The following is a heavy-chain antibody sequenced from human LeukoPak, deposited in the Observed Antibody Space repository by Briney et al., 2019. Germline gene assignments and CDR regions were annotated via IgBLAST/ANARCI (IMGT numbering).Heavy chain of an antibody. CDR1: GFTFGDYA. V-gene: IGHV3-49*04. CDR2: IRSKAYGGTT. CDR3: TRARTGGGYKYYFDY. D-gene: IGHD5-24*01. Sequence: PGGSLRLSCTASGFTFGDYAMTWVRQAPGKGLEWVGFIRSKAYGGTTEYAASVKGRFTISRDDSKSIAYLQMNSLRTEDTAVYYCTRARTGGGYKYYFDYWGQGTLVTVSS. J-gene: IGHJ4*02.